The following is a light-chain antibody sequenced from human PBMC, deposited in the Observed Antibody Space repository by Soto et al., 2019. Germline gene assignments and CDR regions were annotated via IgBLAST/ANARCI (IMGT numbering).Light chain of an antibody. Sequence: QSVLTQPPSVSGAPGQRVTILCTGSSSNIGAGYDVHWYQQSPGKAPKLLIYGNDNRPSGVPDRFSGSKSGTSASLAITGLQAEDEADYYCQSFDSSLSDSGVFGGGTKLTVL. CDR3: QSFDSSLSDSGV. CDR2: GND. J-gene: IGLJ2*01. CDR1: SSNIGAGYD. V-gene: IGLV1-40*01.